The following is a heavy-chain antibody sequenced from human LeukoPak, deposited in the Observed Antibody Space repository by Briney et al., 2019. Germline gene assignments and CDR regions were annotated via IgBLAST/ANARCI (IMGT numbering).Heavy chain of an antibody. CDR3: ARAGRWDTIFCDY. J-gene: IGHJ4*02. CDR1: GFTFDDFY. CDR2: ISSSGSTI. V-gene: IGHV3-11*01. Sequence: GGSLRPSCVASGFTFDDFYMSWIRQAPGKGLEWVSYISSSGSTIYYADSVKGRFTISRDNAKNSLYLQMNSPRAEDTAVYYCARAGRWDTIFCDYWGQGTLVTVS. D-gene: IGHD3-9*01.